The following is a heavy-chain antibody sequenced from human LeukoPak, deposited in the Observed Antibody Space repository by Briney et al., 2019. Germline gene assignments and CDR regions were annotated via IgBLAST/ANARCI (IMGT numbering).Heavy chain of an antibody. CDR1: GFTFSDYY. CDR2: ISSSGSTI. J-gene: IGHJ6*02. CDR3: ARDGTQRYYDFWSGYSGYYYGMDV. Sequence: GGSLRLSCAASGFTFSDYYMSRVRQAPGKGLEWVSYISSSGSTIYYADSVKGRFTISRDNAKNSLYLQMNGLRAEDTAVYYCARDGTQRYYDFWSGYSGYYYGMDVWGQGTTVTVSS. V-gene: IGHV3-11*01. D-gene: IGHD3-3*01.